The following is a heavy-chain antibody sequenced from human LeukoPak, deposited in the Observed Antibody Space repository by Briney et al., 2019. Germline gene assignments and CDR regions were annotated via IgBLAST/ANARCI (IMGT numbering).Heavy chain of an antibody. V-gene: IGHV1-18*04. CDR3: ARRRYCSSTSCYALGYFDY. D-gene: IGHD2-2*01. CDR1: GYTFTSYG. Sequence: ASVKVSRKASGYTFTSYGISWVRQAPGQGLEWMGWISAYNGNTNYAQKLQGRVTMTTDTSTSTAYMELRSLRSDDTAVYYCARRRYCSSTSCYALGYFDYWGQGTLVTVSS. CDR2: ISAYNGNT. J-gene: IGHJ4*02.